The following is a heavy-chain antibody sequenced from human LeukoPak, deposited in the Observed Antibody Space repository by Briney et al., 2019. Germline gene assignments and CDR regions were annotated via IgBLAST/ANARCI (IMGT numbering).Heavy chain of an antibody. CDR3: ARGRPAHYFDS. J-gene: IGHJ4*02. V-gene: IGHV3-66*01. CDR2: IYSGGYT. D-gene: IGHD6-6*01. Sequence: PGGSLRLSCAASGFTVSSTYLTWVRQAPGKGLEWLSVIYSGGYTYYADSVKGRFFISRDISENMVYLQMNSLSVEETAVYFCARGRPAHYFDSWGPGTLVTVS. CDR1: GFTVSSTY.